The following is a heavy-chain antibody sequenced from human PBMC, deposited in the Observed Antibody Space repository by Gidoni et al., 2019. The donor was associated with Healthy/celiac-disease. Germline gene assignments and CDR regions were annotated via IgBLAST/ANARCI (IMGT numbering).Heavy chain of an antibody. J-gene: IGHJ3*02. Sequence: EVQLVESGGGLVQPGRSLRPSCAASGFTFDDYPMHWVRQAPGKGLEWVSGISWNSGSIGYADSVKGRFTISRDNAKNSLYLQMNSLRAEDTALYYCAKDMVEAGTTAPGAFDIWGQGTMVTVSS. CDR3: AKDMVEAGTTAPGAFDI. V-gene: IGHV3-9*01. CDR2: ISWNSGSI. D-gene: IGHD1-7*01. CDR1: GFTFDDYP.